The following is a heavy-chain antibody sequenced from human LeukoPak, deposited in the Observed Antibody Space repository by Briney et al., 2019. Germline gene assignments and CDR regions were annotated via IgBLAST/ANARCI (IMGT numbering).Heavy chain of an antibody. Sequence: GASVKVSCKASGYTFTSYDINWVRQATGQGLEWMGWMNPNSGNTGYAQKFQGRVTMTRNTSVSTAYVELSSLRSEDTAVYYCARGRRVVSHNWFDPWGQGTLVTVSS. J-gene: IGHJ5*02. CDR3: ARGRRVVSHNWFDP. CDR1: GYTFTSYD. CDR2: MNPNSGNT. V-gene: IGHV1-8*01.